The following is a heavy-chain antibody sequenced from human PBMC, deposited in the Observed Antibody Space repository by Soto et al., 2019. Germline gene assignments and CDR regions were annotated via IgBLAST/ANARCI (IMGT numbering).Heavy chain of an antibody. CDR1: GGSFSGYY. J-gene: IGHJ4*02. Sequence: QVQLQQWGAGLLKPSETLSLTCAVYGGSFSGYYWSWIRQPPGKGLEWIGEINHSGSTNYDPSLKSRVNISVDTYKNRFSLKLSSVTAADTAVYYCARGRGAGGSIAARPLGSFYYFDYWGQGTLVTVSS. CDR2: INHSGST. D-gene: IGHD6-6*01. V-gene: IGHV4-34*01. CDR3: ARGRGAGGSIAARPLGSFYYFDY.